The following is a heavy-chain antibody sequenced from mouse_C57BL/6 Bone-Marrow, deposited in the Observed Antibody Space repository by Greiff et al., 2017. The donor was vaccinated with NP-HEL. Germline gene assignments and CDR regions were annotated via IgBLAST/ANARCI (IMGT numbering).Heavy chain of an antibody. CDR1: GFTFSSYG. Sequence: EVQLVESGGDLVKPGGSLKLSCAASGFTFSSYGMSWVRQTPDKRLEWVATISSGGSYTYYPDSVKGRFTISRDNAKNTLYLQMSSLKSEETAMYYCERRGYYGSCYDAMDYWGQGTSVTVSS. CDR3: ERRGYYGSCYDAMDY. J-gene: IGHJ4*01. D-gene: IGHD1-1*01. CDR2: ISSGGSYT. V-gene: IGHV5-6*01.